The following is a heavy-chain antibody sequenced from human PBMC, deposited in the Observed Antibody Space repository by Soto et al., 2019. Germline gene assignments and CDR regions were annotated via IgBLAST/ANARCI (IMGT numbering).Heavy chain of an antibody. CDR1: GGTFSSYA. D-gene: IGHD2-2*01. V-gene: IGHV1-69*01. CDR2: IIPISDTT. J-gene: IGHJ6*02. Sequence: QVQLVQSGAEVKKPGSSVKVSCKASGGTFSSYAISSVRQAPGQGLEWMGGIIPISDTTNYAQKFQGRVTITADESTSTAYMGLSSLRSEDTAVYYCARSQGSSTSLEVYYYYYYGMDVWGQGTKVTVSS. CDR3: ARSQGSSTSLEVYYYYYYGMDV.